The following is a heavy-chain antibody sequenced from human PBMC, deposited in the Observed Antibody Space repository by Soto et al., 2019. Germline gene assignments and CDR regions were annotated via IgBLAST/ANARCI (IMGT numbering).Heavy chain of an antibody. J-gene: IGHJ5*02. V-gene: IGHV4-61*01. CDR2: IYYTGST. Sequence: PSETLSLTCTVSGGSVNSDTFYWSWIRQPPGRGLEWIGYIYYTGSTNYNPSLKSRVTISIDTSRNQFSLKLSSVTAADTAVYYCAGEVRRTSKGRYDYVWVSYRWGQGTLVTVSS. D-gene: IGHD3-16*01. CDR1: GGSVNSDTFY. CDR3: AGEVRRTSKGRYDYVWVSYR.